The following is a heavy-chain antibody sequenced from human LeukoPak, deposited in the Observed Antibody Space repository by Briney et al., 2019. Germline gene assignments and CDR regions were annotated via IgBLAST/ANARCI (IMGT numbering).Heavy chain of an antibody. CDR1: GFTFSSYG. V-gene: IGHV3-30*03. D-gene: IGHD1-26*01. CDR2: ISYDGSNK. CDR3: ARGGWELLFYAFDD. Sequence: GGSLRLSCAASGFTFSSYGMHWVRQAPGKGLEWVAVISYDGSNKYYAGSVKGRFTISRDNSKNTLYLQMNSLRAEDTAVYYCARGGWELLFYAFDDWGQGTLVTVSS. J-gene: IGHJ4*02.